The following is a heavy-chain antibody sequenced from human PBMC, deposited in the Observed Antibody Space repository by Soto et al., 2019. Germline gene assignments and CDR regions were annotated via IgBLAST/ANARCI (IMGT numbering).Heavy chain of an antibody. J-gene: IGHJ6*01. CDR3: ARGVRNYYGVDV. V-gene: IGHV3-74*01. Sequence: LRLSCAASGFTFSIYWMHWVRQAPGQGLVWVSRINSDESTTNYADSVKGRFTISRDNAKNTLYLQMNSLRAEDTAMYYCARGVRNYYGVDVWGQGTTVTVSS. CDR2: INSDESTT. CDR1: GFTFSIYW.